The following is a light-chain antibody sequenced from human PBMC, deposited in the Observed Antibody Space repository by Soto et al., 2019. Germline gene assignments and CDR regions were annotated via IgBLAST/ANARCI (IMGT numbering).Light chain of an antibody. CDR1: QGISTY. Sequence: AIRMTQSPSSFSASTGDRVTITCRASQGISTYVAWYQQKPGKAPELLIYAASTLHSGVPSRFSGSGSGTDFTLTISCLQSEDFATYYCQQYYNYPFTFGPGTKVDIK. J-gene: IGKJ3*01. CDR3: QQYYNYPFT. CDR2: AAS. V-gene: IGKV1-8*01.